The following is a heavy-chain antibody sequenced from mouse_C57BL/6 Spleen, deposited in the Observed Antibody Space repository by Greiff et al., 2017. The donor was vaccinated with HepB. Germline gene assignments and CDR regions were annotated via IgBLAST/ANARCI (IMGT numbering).Heavy chain of an antibody. CDR3: AREGYGNLWYFDV. CDR1: GYSITSGYY. D-gene: IGHD2-10*02. CDR2: ISYDGSN. Sequence: EVKLVESGPGLVKPSQSLSLTCSVTGYSITSGYYWNWIRQFPGNKLEWMGYISYDGSNNYNPSLKNRISITRDTSKNQFFLKLNSVTTEDTATYYCAREGYGNLWYFDVWGTGTTVTVSS. V-gene: IGHV3-6*01. J-gene: IGHJ1*03.